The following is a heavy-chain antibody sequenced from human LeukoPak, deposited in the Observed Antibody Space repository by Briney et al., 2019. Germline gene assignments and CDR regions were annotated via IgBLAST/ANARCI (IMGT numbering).Heavy chain of an antibody. Sequence: GGSLRLACAVCGFTFSGFWMSWSRQAPGKGLEWVASINSDGSEGYYVDVVKGRFTISRDNAKNSLYLQINSLRAEDTAVYYCARSSYSSSSSVWGQGTMVTVSS. CDR1: GFTFSGFW. D-gene: IGHD6-6*01. V-gene: IGHV3-7*03. CDR3: ARSSYSSSSSV. J-gene: IGHJ3*01. CDR2: INSDGSEG.